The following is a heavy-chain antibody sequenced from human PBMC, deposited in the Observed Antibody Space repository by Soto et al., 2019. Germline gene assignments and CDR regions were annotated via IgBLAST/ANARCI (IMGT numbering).Heavy chain of an antibody. V-gene: IGHV1-69*12. J-gene: IGHJ6*02. CDR1: GGTLSNYA. Sequence: QVQLVQSGAEVKKPGSSVKVSCKVSGGTLSNYAIDWVRLAPGHGLEWMGVIVPIFGTTYYTQKFQGRATIIADDSSTTAYLVMSSLRSEDTAIYYCARVEAVAGLYNYHGLDVWGQGTAVTVSS. D-gene: IGHD6-19*01. CDR3: ARVEAVAGLYNYHGLDV. CDR2: IVPIFGTT.